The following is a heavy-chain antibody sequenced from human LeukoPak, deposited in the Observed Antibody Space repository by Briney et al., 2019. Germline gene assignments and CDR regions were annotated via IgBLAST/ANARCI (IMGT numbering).Heavy chain of an antibody. Sequence: GGSLRLSCEASGFTFGNFGMTWVRQSPGKGLQWVSGITGSSTWTYYAASVKGRLTVSRDNSQNTLHLQMNSLRADDTAVHYCARELVSSGTGYFDLWGRGTLVTVSS. CDR2: ITGSSTWT. J-gene: IGHJ2*01. CDR1: GFTFGNFG. CDR3: ARELVSSGTGYFDL. V-gene: IGHV3-23*01. D-gene: IGHD3-10*01.